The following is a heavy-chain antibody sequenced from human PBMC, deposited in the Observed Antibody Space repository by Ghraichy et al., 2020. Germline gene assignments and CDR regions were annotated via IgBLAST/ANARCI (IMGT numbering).Heavy chain of an antibody. CDR1: GYTFTGYY. V-gene: IGHV1-2*02. CDR3: AREDLGRYYDSSGYEPLDY. CDR2: INPNSGGT. Sequence: ASVKVSCKASGYTFTGYYMHWVRQAPGQGLEWMGWINPNSGGTNYAQKFQGRVTMTRDTSISTAYMELSRLRSDDTAVYYCAREDLGRYYDSSGYEPLDYWGQGTLVTVSS. D-gene: IGHD3-22*01. J-gene: IGHJ4*02.